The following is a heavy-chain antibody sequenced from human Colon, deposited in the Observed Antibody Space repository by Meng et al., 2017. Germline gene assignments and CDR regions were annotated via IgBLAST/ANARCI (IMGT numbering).Heavy chain of an antibody. D-gene: IGHD2-15*01. V-gene: IGHV4-30-4*01. J-gene: IGHJ4*02. CDR3: AIQEAPDCSGHMGEIDY. Sequence: QVQLQESGPGLVKPSQTLSLTCTVSGDSISSGDYYWSWIRQPPGKGLEWIGYIYYSGSTYYSPSLKGRVTISVDTSKNQFSLKLSSVTAADTAVYYCAIQEAPDCSGHMGEIDYWGQGTLVTVSS. CDR1: GDSISSGDYY. CDR2: IYYSGST.